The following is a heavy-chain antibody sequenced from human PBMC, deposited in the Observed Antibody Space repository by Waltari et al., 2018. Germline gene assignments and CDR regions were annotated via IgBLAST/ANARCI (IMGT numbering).Heavy chain of an antibody. CDR3: AFGVPADYYYYGMDV. D-gene: IGHD2-2*01. Sequence: QVRLVQSGAEVKKPGSSVKVSCKASGSTFSSSAIRWVRQAPGQGLEWMGGIIPIFGTANYAQKFQGRVTITADESTSTAYMELSSLRSEDTAVYYCAFGVPADYYYYGMDVWGQGTTVTVSS. V-gene: IGHV1-69*01. J-gene: IGHJ6*02. CDR1: GSTFSSSA. CDR2: IIPIFGTA.